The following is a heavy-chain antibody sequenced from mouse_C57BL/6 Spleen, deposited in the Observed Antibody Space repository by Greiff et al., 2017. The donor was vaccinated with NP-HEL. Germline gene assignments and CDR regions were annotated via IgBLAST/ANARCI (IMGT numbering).Heavy chain of an antibody. CDR1: GFTFSSYT. J-gene: IGHJ4*01. V-gene: IGHV5-9*01. Sequence: DVKLVESGGGLVKPGGSLKLSCAASGFTFSSYTMSRVRQTPEKRLEWVATISGGGGNTYCPDSVKGRFTISRDNAKNTLYLQMSSLRSEDTALYYCARHDRLIDYAMDYWGQGTSVTVSS. D-gene: IGHD2-2*01. CDR2: ISGGGGNT. CDR3: ARHDRLIDYAMDY.